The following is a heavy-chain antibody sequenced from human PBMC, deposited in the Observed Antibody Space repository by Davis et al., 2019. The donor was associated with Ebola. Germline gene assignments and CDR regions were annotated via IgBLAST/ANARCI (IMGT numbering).Heavy chain of an antibody. Sequence: SETLSLTCAVYGGSFSGYYWSWIRQPPGKGLEWIGEINHSGSTNYNPSLKSRVTISVDTSKNQFSLKLSSVTAADTAVYYCARASRGYSYGYGPYYYGMDVWGQGTTVTVSS. CDR1: GGSFSGYY. J-gene: IGHJ6*02. CDR2: INHSGST. V-gene: IGHV4-34*01. CDR3: ARASRGYSYGYGPYYYGMDV. D-gene: IGHD5-18*01.